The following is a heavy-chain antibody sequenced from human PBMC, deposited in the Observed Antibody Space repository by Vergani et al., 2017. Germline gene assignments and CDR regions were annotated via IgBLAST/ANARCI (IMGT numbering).Heavy chain of an antibody. CDR1: GYSISSGYY. V-gene: IGHV4-38-2*02. J-gene: IGHJ6*02. CDR3: ARELSYYYGSGSDDYNPYYYEGMDV. CDR2: IYHSGST. D-gene: IGHD3-10*01. Sequence: QVQLQESGPGLVKPSETLSLTCTVSGYSISSGYYWGWIRQPPGKGLEWIGSIYHSGSTYYNPSLKSRVTISVDTSKNQFSLKLSSVTAGDTAVYFCARELSYYYGSGSDDYNPYYYEGMDVWGPGP.